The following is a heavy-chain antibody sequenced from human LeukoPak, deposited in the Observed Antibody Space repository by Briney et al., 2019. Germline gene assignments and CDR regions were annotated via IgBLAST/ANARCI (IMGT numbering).Heavy chain of an antibody. CDR2: IYSGGST. J-gene: IGHJ5*02. CDR1: GFTVSSNY. D-gene: IGHD3-16*01. Sequence: GGSLRLSCAASGFTVSSNYMSWVRQAPGKGLEWVSVIYSGGSTYYADSVKGRFTISRDNAKNSLYLQMNSLRAEDTAVYYCARDGGGLSWFDPWGQGTLVTVSS. CDR3: ARDGGGLSWFDP. V-gene: IGHV3-53*01.